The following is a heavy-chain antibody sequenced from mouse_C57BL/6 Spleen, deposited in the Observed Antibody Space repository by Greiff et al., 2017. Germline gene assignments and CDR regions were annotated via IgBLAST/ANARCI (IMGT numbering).Heavy chain of an antibody. CDR2: IHPNSGST. CDR1: GYTFTSYW. V-gene: IGHV1-64*01. CDR3: ARNGGSSSYAIDY. Sequence: QVQLQQPGAELVKPGASVKLSCKASGYTFTSYWMHWVKQRPGQGLEWIGMIHPNSGSTNYNEKFKSKATLTVDKSSSTAYMQLSSLTSEDSAVYYCARNGGSSSYAIDYWGQGTSVTVSS. D-gene: IGHD1-1*01. J-gene: IGHJ4*01.